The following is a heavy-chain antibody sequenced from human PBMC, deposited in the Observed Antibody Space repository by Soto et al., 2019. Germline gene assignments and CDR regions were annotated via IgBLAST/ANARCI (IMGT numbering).Heavy chain of an antibody. D-gene: IGHD6-13*01. CDR2: ISGSGGST. Sequence: PGGSLRLSSAASGFTFSSYAMSWVRQAPGKGLEWVSAISGSGGSTYYADSVKGRFTISRDNSKNTLYLQMNSLRAEDTAVYYCAKAHSSSWYRFDYWGQGTLVTVSS. CDR1: GFTFSSYA. J-gene: IGHJ4*02. CDR3: AKAHSSSWYRFDY. V-gene: IGHV3-23*01.